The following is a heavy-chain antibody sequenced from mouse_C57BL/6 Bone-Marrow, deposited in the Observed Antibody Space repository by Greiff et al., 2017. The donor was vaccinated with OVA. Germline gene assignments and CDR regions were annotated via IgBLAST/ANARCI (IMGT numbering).Heavy chain of an antibody. CDR3: TRNTGDY. CDR2: ISSGGDYI. CDR1: GFTFSSYA. Sequence: DVKLEESGAGLVKPGGSLKLSCAASGFTFSSYAMSWVRQTPEKRLEWVAYISSGGDYIYYADTVKGRFTISRDNARNTLYLQMSSLKSDDTAMYYCTRNTGDYWGQGTSVTVSS. J-gene: IGHJ4*01. D-gene: IGHD4-1*01. V-gene: IGHV5-9-1*02.